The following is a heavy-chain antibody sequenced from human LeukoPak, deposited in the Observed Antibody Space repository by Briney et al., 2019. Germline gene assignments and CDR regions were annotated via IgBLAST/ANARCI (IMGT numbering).Heavy chain of an antibody. D-gene: IGHD3-10*01. CDR1: GGSISSSSYY. V-gene: IGHV4-39*01. J-gene: IGHJ3*02. CDR2: IYYSGST. Sequence: SETLSLTCTVSGGSISSSSYYWGWIRRPPGKGLEWIGSIYYSGSTYYNPSLKSRVTISVDTSKNQFSLKLSSVTAADTAVYYCARSVGSGTFDAFDIWGQGTMVTVSS. CDR3: ARSVGSGTFDAFDI.